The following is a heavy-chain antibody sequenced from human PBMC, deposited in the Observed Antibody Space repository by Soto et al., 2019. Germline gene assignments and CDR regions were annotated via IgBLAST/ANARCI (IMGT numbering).Heavy chain of an antibody. CDR3: ARLQGYCIDSRCSGHYALDV. D-gene: IGHD2-15*01. CDR2: IYYSGRT. V-gene: IGHV4-59*01. J-gene: IGHJ6*02. CDR1: GRSISIYY. Sequence: PSETLSLTCTVSGRSISIYYWSWILQPPGTGQEKIGDIYYSGRTNYNPSLKSRVTISVDTSKIQFSLKLSSVTAADTAVYYCARLQGYCIDSRCSGHYALDVWGQGTTVT.